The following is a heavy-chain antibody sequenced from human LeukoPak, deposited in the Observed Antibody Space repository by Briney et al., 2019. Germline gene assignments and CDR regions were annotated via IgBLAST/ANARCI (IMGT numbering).Heavy chain of an antibody. J-gene: IGHJ3*02. V-gene: IGHV5-51*01. D-gene: IGHD2-15*01. CDR1: GYSFTSYW. CDR2: IYPGDSDT. CDR3: ARRFFRRPAFRLDSVLGYCSGGSCYATPDAFDI. Sequence: GESLKISCKGSGYSFTSYWIGWVRQMPGKGLEWMGIIYPGDSDTRYSPSFQGQVTISADKSISTAYLQWSSLKASDTAMYYCARRFFRRPAFRLDSVLGYCSGGSCYATPDAFDIWGQGTMVTVSS.